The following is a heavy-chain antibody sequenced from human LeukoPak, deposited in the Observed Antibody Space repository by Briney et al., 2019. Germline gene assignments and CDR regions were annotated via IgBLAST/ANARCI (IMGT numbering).Heavy chain of an antibody. J-gene: IGHJ6*03. V-gene: IGHV4-61*02. CDR1: GASISSGRYY. CDR3: ASSLPEYYYYYMDV. Sequence: SQTLSLTCNVSGASISSGRYYWSWIRQPAGKGLEWIGRIYSRGNTNYNPSLKSRVTMSVDTSKNQFSLKLSSVTAADTAVYYCASSLPEYYYYYMDVWGKGTTVTVSS. CDR2: IYSRGNT. D-gene: IGHD5/OR15-5a*01.